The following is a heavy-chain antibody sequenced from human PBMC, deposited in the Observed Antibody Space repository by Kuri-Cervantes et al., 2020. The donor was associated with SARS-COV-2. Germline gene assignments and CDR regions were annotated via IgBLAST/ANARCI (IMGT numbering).Heavy chain of an antibody. J-gene: IGHJ6*02. CDR3: ARESNYSHYYGTEV. CDR2: FYSGGNT. CDR1: GGSISNYY. Sequence: SETLSLTCTVSGGSISNYYWGWIRQPPGKGVEWIGSFYSGGNTFYNPSLKSRVTISVDPSKNQFSLELDSVTAADTAVYYCARESNYSHYYGTEVWGQGTTVTVSS. V-gene: IGHV4-39*07.